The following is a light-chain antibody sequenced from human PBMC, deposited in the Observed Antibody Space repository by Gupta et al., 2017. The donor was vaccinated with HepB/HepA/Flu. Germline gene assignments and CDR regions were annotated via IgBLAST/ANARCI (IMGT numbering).Light chain of an antibody. Sequence: QLFLTQSPAASASLGASVKLTCTLRSGHSSYAIEWHPQQPEKGPRYLMKLNSDGSDSKGDGIPDRFSGSSSDAVLYLTIAGRYSEDEDDYYKQTRGNLVVFGGGTKLTVL. J-gene: IGLJ3*02. CDR3: QTRGNLVV. CDR2: LNSDGSD. CDR1: SGHSSYA. V-gene: IGLV4-69*01.